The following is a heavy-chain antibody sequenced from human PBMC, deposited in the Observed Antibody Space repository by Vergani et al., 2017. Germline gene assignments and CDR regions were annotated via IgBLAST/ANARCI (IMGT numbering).Heavy chain of an antibody. V-gene: IGHV3-23*01. CDR1: GFTFSSYA. CDR2: ISGSGGST. D-gene: IGHD2-2*02. Sequence: EVQLLESGGGLVQPGGSLRLSCAASGFTFSSYAMSWVRQAPGKGLEWVSAISGSGGSTYYADSVKGRFTISRDNSKNTLYLQMNSLRAEDTAVYYCARVGGYCSSTSCYTHYWYFDLWGRGTLVTVSS. J-gene: IGHJ2*01. CDR3: ARVGGYCSSTSCYTHYWYFDL.